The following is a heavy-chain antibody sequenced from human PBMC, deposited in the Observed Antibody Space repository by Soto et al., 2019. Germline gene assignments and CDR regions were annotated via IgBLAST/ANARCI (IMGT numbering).Heavy chain of an antibody. Sequence: PSETLSLTCTVSGGSVISGSYYWIWIRQPPGKGLEWIGYIYYSGSTNYNPSLKSRVTISVDTSKNQFSLKLSSVTAADTAVYYCARGNSGYDYHWFDPWGQGTLVTVSS. CDR3: ARGNSGYDYHWFDP. V-gene: IGHV4-61*01. CDR1: GGSVISGSYY. D-gene: IGHD5-12*01. CDR2: IYYSGST. J-gene: IGHJ5*02.